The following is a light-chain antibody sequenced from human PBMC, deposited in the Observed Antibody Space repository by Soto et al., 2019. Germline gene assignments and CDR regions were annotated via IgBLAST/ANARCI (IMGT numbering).Light chain of an antibody. V-gene: IGKV3-20*01. J-gene: IGKJ1*01. Sequence: EIVLTQSPGSLSLSPGQRATLSCRASQSVDTTFFAWYQKKPGQAPRLHIYGASKRATGIPDRVSGSGSGTDFTLIISRLEPEDFAVYYCQQYMSSVTFGQGTKVEIK. CDR2: GAS. CDR1: QSVDTTF. CDR3: QQYMSSVT.